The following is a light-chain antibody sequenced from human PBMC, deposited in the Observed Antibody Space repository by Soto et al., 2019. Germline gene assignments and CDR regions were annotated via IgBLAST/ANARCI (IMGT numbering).Light chain of an antibody. Sequence: QSVLTQPPSASGSPGQSVTISCAGTSSDVGGYNSVSWYQQHPGKAPKVLIYEVNKRPSGIPDRFSGSKSGNTASLTVSDLQAEDEADYYCSSYITTDIRVFGTGTKVTVL. J-gene: IGLJ1*01. CDR2: EVN. V-gene: IGLV2-8*01. CDR1: SSDVGGYNS. CDR3: SSYITTDIRV.